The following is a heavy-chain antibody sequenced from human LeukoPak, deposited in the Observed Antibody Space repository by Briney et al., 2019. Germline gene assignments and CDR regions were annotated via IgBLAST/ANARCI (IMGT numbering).Heavy chain of an antibody. CDR3: ARDVPYSGSWYGAFDI. CDR1: GGSVNSAIYY. Sequence: PSETLSLTCTVSGGSVNSAIYYWRWVRQPPGKGLEWIVYIHYSGATHYTPSLKSRLTISADTSKNQFSLKLSSMAAADTAVYYCARDVPYSGSWYGAFDIWGQGTMVTVSS. J-gene: IGHJ3*02. CDR2: IHYSGAT. D-gene: IGHD6-13*01. V-gene: IGHV4-61*01.